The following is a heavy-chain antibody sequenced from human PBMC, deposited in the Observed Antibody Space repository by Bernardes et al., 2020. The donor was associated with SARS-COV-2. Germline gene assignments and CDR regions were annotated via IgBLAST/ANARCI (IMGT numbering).Heavy chain of an antibody. CDR3: ARGIGSGPDY. D-gene: IGHD3-10*01. J-gene: IGHJ4*02. CDR2: IWYDGSTR. Sequence: GGSLRLSCAASGFTFSNYDIHWVRQAPGKGLEWVALIWYDGSTRYYADSVKGRFTISRDNSKNTLSLQMNSLRAEDTAVYYCARGIGSGPDYWGQGTLVTVSS. V-gene: IGHV3-33*01. CDR1: GFTFSNYD.